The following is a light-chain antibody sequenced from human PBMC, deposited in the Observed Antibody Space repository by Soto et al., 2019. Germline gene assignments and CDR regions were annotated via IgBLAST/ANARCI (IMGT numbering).Light chain of an antibody. CDR2: GVS. CDR1: QTVNRNY. J-gene: IGKJ1*01. Sequence: EIIVTQSPGTLALSPGDGATLSCRASQTVNRNYLAWYHQRPGQPPRLLIYGVSNRASGVPDRFSGDGSGTEFTLTIGRLDPDDFGVYYCQQYIDSPRTFGQGTRVEVK. V-gene: IGKV3-20*01. CDR3: QQYIDSPRT.